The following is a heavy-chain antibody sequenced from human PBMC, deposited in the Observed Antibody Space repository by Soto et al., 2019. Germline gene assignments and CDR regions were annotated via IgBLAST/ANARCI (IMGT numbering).Heavy chain of an antibody. CDR1: GYIFTSYY. Sequence: QVQLVQSGAEVKKPGASVKVSCKASGYIFTSYYMHWVRQAPGQGLEWMGIMNPSGGSTSYAQKFQGRVTMTRDTSTSTVYMELRSLRSEDTAVHYCVRPDSSGYTYFDYWGQGTLVTVSS. V-gene: IGHV1-46*01. CDR2: MNPSGGST. J-gene: IGHJ4*02. D-gene: IGHD3-22*01. CDR3: VRPDSSGYTYFDY.